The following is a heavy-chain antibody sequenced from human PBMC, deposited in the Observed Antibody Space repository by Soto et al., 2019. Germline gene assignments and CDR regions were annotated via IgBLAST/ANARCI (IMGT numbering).Heavy chain of an antibody. D-gene: IGHD5-18*01. J-gene: IGHJ4*02. Sequence: QVTLKESGPVLVKPTETLTVTCTVSGFALNNPRMSVGWIRQPPGKALEWLAHISSSDAKSYNTSLRNRLTISKDASQSQVALTLTNMDPVDTATYYCARMLGYGYDYWGQGTLVTVSS. CDR3: ARMLGYGYDY. V-gene: IGHV2-26*01. CDR1: GFALNNPRMS. CDR2: ISSSDAK.